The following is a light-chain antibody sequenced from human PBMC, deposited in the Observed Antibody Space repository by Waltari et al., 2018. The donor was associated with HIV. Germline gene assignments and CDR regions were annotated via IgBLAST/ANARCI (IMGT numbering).Light chain of an antibody. Sequence: QSALTQPASVSGSPGQSVPISCTATTSDFGRYNSVSWYQQHPGNLPKVIIYEVTSRPSGVPHRFSGSKSGNTASLTISGLQAEDEAIYYCSTHTTTDTLIFGGGTKLTVL. CDR2: EVT. CDR3: STHTTTDTLI. CDR1: TSDFGRYNS. V-gene: IGLV2-14*03. J-gene: IGLJ2*01.